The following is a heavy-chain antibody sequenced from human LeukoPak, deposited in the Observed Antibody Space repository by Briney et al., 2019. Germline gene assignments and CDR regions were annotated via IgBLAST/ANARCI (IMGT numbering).Heavy chain of an antibody. J-gene: IGHJ4*02. CDR3: ARVNYGSGSYTYYFDY. Sequence: GGSLRLSCAASGFXFDDYGISWVRQAPGKGLEWVSGINWNGGSTGYADSVKGRFTISRDNAKNSLYLQMNSLRAEDTALYYRARVNYGSGSYTYYFDYWGQGTLVTVSS. V-gene: IGHV3-20*04. D-gene: IGHD3-10*01. CDR1: GFXFDDYG. CDR2: INWNGGST.